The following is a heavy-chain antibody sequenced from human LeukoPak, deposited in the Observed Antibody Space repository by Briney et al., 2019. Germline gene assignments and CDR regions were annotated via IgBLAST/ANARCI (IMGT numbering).Heavy chain of an antibody. V-gene: IGHV4-39*01. D-gene: IGHD5-24*01. CDR2: MNYSGST. CDR1: GGSISSSNYY. Sequence: PSEPLSLTCSVSGGSISSSNYYWGWIRQPPGKGLEWIGSMNYSGSTYYNPSLKSRVTISVDTSKNQFSLKLSSVTAADTSVYYCARHMDGYNAFDYWGQGTLVTVSS. CDR3: ARHMDGYNAFDY. J-gene: IGHJ4*02.